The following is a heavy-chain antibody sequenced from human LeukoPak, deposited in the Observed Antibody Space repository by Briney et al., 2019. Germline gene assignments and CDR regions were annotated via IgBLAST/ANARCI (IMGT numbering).Heavy chain of an antibody. D-gene: IGHD2-2*01. J-gene: IGHJ3*02. V-gene: IGHV4-34*01. CDR1: GGSFSGYY. Sequence: SETLSLTCAVYGGSFSGYYWSWIRQPPGKGLEWIGEINHSGSTNYNPSLKSRVTISVDTSKNQFSLKLSSVTAADTAVYYCARHSTNFSSTSCRRANMVTEKDAFDIWGQGTMVTVSS. CDR2: INHSGST. CDR3: ARHSTNFSSTSCRRANMVTEKDAFDI.